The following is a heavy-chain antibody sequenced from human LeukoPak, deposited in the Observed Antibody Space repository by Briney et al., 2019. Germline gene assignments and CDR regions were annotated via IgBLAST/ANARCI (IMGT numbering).Heavy chain of an antibody. CDR1: GSTFRSYG. CDR2: IWYDGSNK. CDR3: AEEIQEHYYDSSGYYYDY. Sequence: GRSLRLSCAASGSTFRSYGMHWVRQAPGKGLDWVAVIWYDGSNKYYADSVKGRFTISRDNSKNTLYLQMNSLRAEDTAVYFCAEEIQEHYYDSSGYYYDYWGQGTLVTVSS. V-gene: IGHV3-33*06. D-gene: IGHD3-22*01. J-gene: IGHJ4*02.